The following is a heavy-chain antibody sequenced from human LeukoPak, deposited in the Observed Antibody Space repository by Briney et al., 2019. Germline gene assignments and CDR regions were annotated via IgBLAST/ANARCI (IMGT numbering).Heavy chain of an antibody. CDR2: IYYSGST. V-gene: IGHV4-59*12. CDR3: ARDRRRHIYDYGGNDY. D-gene: IGHD4-23*01. J-gene: IGHJ4*02. Sequence: SETLSLTCTVSGGSISSYYWSWIRQPPGKGLEWIGYIYYSGSTYYNPSLKSRVTISVDTSKNQFSLKLSSVTAADTAVYYCARDRRRHIYDYGGNDYWGQGTLVTVSS. CDR1: GGSISSYY.